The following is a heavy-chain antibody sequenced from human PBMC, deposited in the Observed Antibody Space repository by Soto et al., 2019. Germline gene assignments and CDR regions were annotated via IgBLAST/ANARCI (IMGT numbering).Heavy chain of an antibody. J-gene: IGHJ4*02. V-gene: IGHV1-8*01. CDR3: APVSLGRASVY. D-gene: IGHD3-16*01. CDR1: GYTFTNYD. Sequence: QVQLEPSGAEVKKPGASVKVSGKASGYTFTNYDINWVRQATGQGLAWMGWMNPNSGNRGYAQKFQGRVSITRNTSIDTAYIELYTLRSEDTAVYYCAPVSLGRASVYWGQRAQITVSS. CDR2: MNPNSGNR.